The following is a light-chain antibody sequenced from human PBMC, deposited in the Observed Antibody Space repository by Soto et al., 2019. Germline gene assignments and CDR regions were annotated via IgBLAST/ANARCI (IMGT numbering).Light chain of an antibody. CDR1: SNDVGGYNY. CDR3: CSYAGSYIYV. CDR2: DVN. J-gene: IGLJ1*01. V-gene: IGLV2-11*01. Sequence: QSALTQPRSVSGSPGQSVTISCTGTSNDVGGYNYVSWYQQHPGKAPKLMIYDVNKRPSGVPDRFSGSKSGNTASLTISGLQAEDEADYYCCSYAGSYIYVFGTGTKLTVL.